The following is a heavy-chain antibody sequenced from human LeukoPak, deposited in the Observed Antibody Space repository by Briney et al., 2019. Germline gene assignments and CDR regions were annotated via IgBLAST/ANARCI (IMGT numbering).Heavy chain of an antibody. CDR1: GGSISSGDYY. CDR3: ARADSIVVGPAASWFDP. Sequence: SETLSLTCTVSGGSISSGDYYWSWIRQPPGKGLEWIGYIYYSGSTYYNPSLKSRVTISVDTSKNQFSLKLSSVTAADTAVYYCARADSIVVGPAASWFDPWGQGTLVTVSS. D-gene: IGHD2-2*01. V-gene: IGHV4-30-4*08. J-gene: IGHJ5*02. CDR2: IYYSGST.